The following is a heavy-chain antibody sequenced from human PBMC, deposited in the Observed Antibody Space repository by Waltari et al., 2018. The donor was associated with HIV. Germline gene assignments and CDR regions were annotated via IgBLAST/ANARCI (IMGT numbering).Heavy chain of an antibody. CDR2: ISYDGSNK. V-gene: IGHV3-30*18. CDR1: GFTFSSYG. D-gene: IGHD3-10*01. J-gene: IGHJ6*02. CDR3: AKEKEGRITMVRGVTGMDV. Sequence: QVQLVESGGGVVQPGRSLRLSCAASGFTFSSYGMHWVRQAPGKGLEWVAVISYDGSNKYYADSVKGRFTISRGNSKNTLYLQMNSLRAEDTAVYYCAKEKEGRITMVRGVTGMDVWGQGTTVTVSS.